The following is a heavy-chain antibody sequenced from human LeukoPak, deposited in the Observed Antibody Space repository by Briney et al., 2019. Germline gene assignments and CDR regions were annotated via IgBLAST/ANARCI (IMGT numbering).Heavy chain of an antibody. CDR1: GYSFTSKW. V-gene: IGHV5-10-1*01. CDR3: ARPNYGGKSDFDY. Sequence: GESLRISCKGSGYSFTSKWISWLRQMPGKGLEWMGRIDPSDSYTSYSPSFQGHVTISSDKSISTAYLQWSSLKASDSAMYYCARPNYGGKSDFDYWGQGTLVTVSS. D-gene: IGHD4-23*01. J-gene: IGHJ4*02. CDR2: IDPSDSYT.